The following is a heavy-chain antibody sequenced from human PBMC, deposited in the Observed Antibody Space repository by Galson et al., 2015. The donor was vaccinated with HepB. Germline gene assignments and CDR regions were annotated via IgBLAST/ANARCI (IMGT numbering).Heavy chain of an antibody. D-gene: IGHD3-22*01. J-gene: IGHJ4*02. CDR3: ARATSIELVVDSNPFDY. V-gene: IGHV3-7*04. CDR2: IKQDGSEK. CDR1: GFTFSSYW. Sequence: SLRLSCAASGFTFSSYWMSWVRQAPGKGLEWVANIKQDGSEKYYVDSVKGRFTISRDNAKNSLYLQMNSLRAEDTAVYYCARATSIELVVDSNPFDYWGQGTLVTVSS.